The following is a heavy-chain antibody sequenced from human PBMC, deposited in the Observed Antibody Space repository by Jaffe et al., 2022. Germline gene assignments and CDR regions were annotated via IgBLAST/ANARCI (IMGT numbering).Heavy chain of an antibody. J-gene: IGHJ6*03. CDR3: AREGKFEGFLTFGYYYYMDV. CDR1: GFTFSSYS. D-gene: IGHD3-9*01. Sequence: EVQLVESGGGLVKPGGSLRLSCAASGFTFSSYSMNWVRQAPGKGLEWVSSISSSSSYIYYADSVKGRFTISRDNAKNSLYLQMNSLRAEDTAVYYCAREGKFEGFLTFGYYYYMDVWGKGTTVTVSS. V-gene: IGHV3-21*01. CDR2: ISSSSSYI.